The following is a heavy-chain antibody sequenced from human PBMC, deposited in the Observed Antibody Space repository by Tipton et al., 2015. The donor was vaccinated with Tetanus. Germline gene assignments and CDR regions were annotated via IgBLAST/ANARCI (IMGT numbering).Heavy chain of an antibody. V-gene: IGHV3-74*01. J-gene: IGHJ4*02. CDR1: GFTFSSSC. CDR2: INSDGSST. Sequence: SLRLSCAASGFTFSSSCMHWVRQGPGKGLVWVSRINSDGSSTTYADSVKGRFTISRDNAKNTLYLQMNSLRVEDTAVYFCAKAKSWINLFFGDIWGQGTLVTVSS. CDR3: AKAKSWINLFFGDI. D-gene: IGHD3-10*01.